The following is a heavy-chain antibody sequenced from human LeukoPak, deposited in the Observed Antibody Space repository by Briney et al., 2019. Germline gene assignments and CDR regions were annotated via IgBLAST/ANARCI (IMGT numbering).Heavy chain of an antibody. D-gene: IGHD2-15*01. CDR2: IKPGDGST. CDR3: ARDRVAAYTYADY. J-gene: IGHJ4*02. Sequence: ASVKVSCKASGYTFTNYYIHWVRQAPGQGLEWMGIIKPGDGSTTYAQSVQGRVTLTRDTSTSTVYMELSSLRSEDTAMYYCARDRVAAYTYADYWGQGTLITVSS. CDR1: GYTFTNYY. V-gene: IGHV1-46*01.